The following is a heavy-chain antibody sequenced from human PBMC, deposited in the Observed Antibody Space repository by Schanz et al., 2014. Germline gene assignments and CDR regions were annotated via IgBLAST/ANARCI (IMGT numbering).Heavy chain of an antibody. CDR1: GYTLTGFG. Sequence: QVQLVQSGAEVKKPGASVKVSCKASGYTLTGFGVSWVRQAPGQGREWMGWISAYSGNSKYAQKLQGRVTMTTDTSTTTASMELRSLTSDDTAVYYCARFNSGSHSPPYYYYGMDVWGQGTTVTVSS. D-gene: IGHD1-26*01. CDR2: ISAYSGNS. V-gene: IGHV1-18*01. J-gene: IGHJ6*02. CDR3: ARFNSGSHSPPYYYYGMDV.